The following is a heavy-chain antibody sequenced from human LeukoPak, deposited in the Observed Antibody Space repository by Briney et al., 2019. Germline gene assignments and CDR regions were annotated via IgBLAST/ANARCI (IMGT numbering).Heavy chain of an antibody. J-gene: IGHJ4*02. D-gene: IGHD3-22*01. CDR3: AKDQSITMIVVAVTTFDY. CDR1: GFNFSNYA. Sequence: AGGSLRLSCAASGFNFSNYAMSWVRQAPGKGLEWVSGNSGGGDSTSYADSVKGRFTISRDNSKNTLFLQMNSLRAEDTAVYYCAKDQSITMIVVAVTTFDYWGQGTLVTVST. V-gene: IGHV3-23*01. CDR2: NSGGGDST.